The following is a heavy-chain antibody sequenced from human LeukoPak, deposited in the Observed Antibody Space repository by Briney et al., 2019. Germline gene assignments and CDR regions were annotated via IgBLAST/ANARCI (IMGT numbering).Heavy chain of an antibody. CDR3: ARESPDSSGSWYWFDP. V-gene: IGHV1-46*01. Sequence: GASVKVSCNASGYTFTSYYMHWVRQAPGQGLEWMGIINPSGGSTSYAQKFQCRVTMTRDTSTSTVYMELSSLRSEDTAVYYCARESPDSSGSWYWFDPWGQGTLVTVSS. J-gene: IGHJ5*02. D-gene: IGHD3-22*01. CDR2: INPSGGST. CDR1: GYTFTSYY.